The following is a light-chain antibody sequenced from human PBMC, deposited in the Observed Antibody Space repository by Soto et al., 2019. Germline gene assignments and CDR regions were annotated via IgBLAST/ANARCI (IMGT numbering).Light chain of an antibody. CDR2: SND. Sequence: QSVLTQPPSASGTAGQRVTISCSGSSSNIGTNYVNWYQQLPGSAPKLLIYSNDQRPAGVPDRFSGSKSGTSASLAISGLRSEDEAEYFCAAWDGSLDGRFVFGAGTKVTVL. J-gene: IGLJ1*01. CDR1: SSNIGTNY. V-gene: IGLV1-47*02. CDR3: AAWDGSLDGRFV.